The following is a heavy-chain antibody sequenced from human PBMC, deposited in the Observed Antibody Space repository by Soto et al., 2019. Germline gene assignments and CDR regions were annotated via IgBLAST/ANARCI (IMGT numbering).Heavy chain of an antibody. D-gene: IGHD3-22*01. J-gene: IGHJ4*02. CDR3: ARDSRSGYYFDN. CDR1: GDSISSGGYS. Sequence: QLQLQESGSGLVKPSQTLSLTCVVSGDSISSGGYSWNWIRQPPGKALEWIRHTYHSGSDLYKPSRDSRVTISVDKSKNHFSLRLTSVTAADTAVYYCARDSRSGYYFDNWGQGTLVTVSS. V-gene: IGHV4-30-2*01. CDR2: TYHSGSD.